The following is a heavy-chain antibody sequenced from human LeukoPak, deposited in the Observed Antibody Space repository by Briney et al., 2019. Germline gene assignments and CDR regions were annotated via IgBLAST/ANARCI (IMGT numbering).Heavy chain of an antibody. CDR3: ARGPLRFLDY. CDR2: IYYSGST. D-gene: IGHD3-3*01. J-gene: IGHJ4*02. V-gene: IGHV4-39*07. Sequence: MTSETLSLTCTVSGGSISSSSYYWGWIRQPPGKGLEWIGSIYYSGSTYYNPSLKSRVTISVDTSKNQFSLKLSSVTAADTAVYYCARGPLRFLDYWGQGTLVTVSS. CDR1: GGSISSSSYY.